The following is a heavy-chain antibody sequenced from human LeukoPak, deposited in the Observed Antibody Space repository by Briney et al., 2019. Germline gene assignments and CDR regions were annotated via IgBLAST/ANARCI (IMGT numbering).Heavy chain of an antibody. CDR1: GGSISSGSYY. CDR3: ARGAPYYSSSN. CDR2: IYSSGST. J-gene: IGHJ4*02. V-gene: IGHV4-61*02. D-gene: IGHD6-13*01. Sequence: PSQTLSLTCTVSGGSISSGSYYWSWIRQPAGKGLEWIGRIYSSGSTNYNPSLKSRVIISLDTSKNHFSLKLSSVTAADTAVYYCARGAPYYSSSNWGQGTLVTVSS.